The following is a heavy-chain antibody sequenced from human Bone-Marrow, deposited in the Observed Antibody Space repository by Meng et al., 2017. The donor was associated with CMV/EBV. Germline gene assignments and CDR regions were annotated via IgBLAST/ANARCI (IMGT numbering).Heavy chain of an antibody. CDR2: MNPNIGNT. Sequence: ASVKVSCKASGYTFTSYAISWVRQATGQGLEWMGWMNPNIGNTGYAQKFQGRVTITRNTSISTAYMELSSLRSEDTAVYYCARGLVLCTRCLCGPAFDTWGQGTLVTVSS. J-gene: IGHJ5*02. V-gene: IGHV1-8*03. D-gene: IGHD2-2*01. CDR3: ARGLVLCTRCLCGPAFDT. CDR1: GYTFTSYA.